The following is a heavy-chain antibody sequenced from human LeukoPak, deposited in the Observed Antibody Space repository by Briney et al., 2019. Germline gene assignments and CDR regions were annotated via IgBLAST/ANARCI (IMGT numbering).Heavy chain of an antibody. CDR2: ISSGSSYI. CDR3: ARKCGGACYDYDS. CDR1: GFTFSSYS. Sequence: GGSLRLSCAASGFTFSSYSMNCVRQAPGKGLEWVSSISSGSSYIYYADSVKGRFTISRDNAKNSLYLQMNSLRAEDTDVYYCARKCGGACYDYDSWGQGTLVTVSS. D-gene: IGHD2-21*02. V-gene: IGHV3-21*01. J-gene: IGHJ5*01.